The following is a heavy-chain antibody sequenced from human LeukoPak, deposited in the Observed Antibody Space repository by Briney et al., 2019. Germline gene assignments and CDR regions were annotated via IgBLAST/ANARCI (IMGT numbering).Heavy chain of an antibody. CDR3: ARDSGTTGEVKFDP. J-gene: IGHJ5*02. Sequence: SETLSLTCAVYGGSFSGYYWSWIRQPPGKGLEWIGEINHSGSTNYNPSLESRVTMSLDTSKNHFSLKLRSVTAADTAVYYCARDSGTTGEVKFDPWGQGTLVTVSS. D-gene: IGHD1-7*01. CDR1: GGSFSGYY. CDR2: INHSGST. V-gene: IGHV4-34*01.